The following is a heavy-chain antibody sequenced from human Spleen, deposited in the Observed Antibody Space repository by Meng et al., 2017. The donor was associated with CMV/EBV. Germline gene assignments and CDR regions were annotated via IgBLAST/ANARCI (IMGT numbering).Heavy chain of an antibody. J-gene: IGHJ4*02. CDR2: ITGSGGGS. CDR1: GFSFSSYV. V-gene: IGHV3-23*01. Sequence: GESLKISCAASGFSFSSYVLSWVRQAPGKGLEWVSCITGSGGGSTYADSVKGRLTISRDNSKNTMYLQMNSLTLEDTAVYYCAKGSGSSSWYRGDYWGQGTLVTVS. CDR3: AKGSGSSSWYRGDY. D-gene: IGHD6-13*01.